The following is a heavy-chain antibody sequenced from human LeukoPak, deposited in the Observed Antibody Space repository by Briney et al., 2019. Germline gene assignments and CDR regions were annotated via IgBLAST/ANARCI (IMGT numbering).Heavy chain of an antibody. Sequence: GASVKVSCKASGGTFSSYAISWVRQAPGQGLEWMGRIIPILGIANYAQKFQGRVTITADKSTSTAYMELSSLRSEDTAVYYCARRKIVATDYYFDYWGQGTLVTVSS. J-gene: IGHJ4*02. CDR1: GGTFSSYA. CDR3: ARRKIVATDYYFDY. D-gene: IGHD5-12*01. V-gene: IGHV1-69*04. CDR2: IIPILGIA.